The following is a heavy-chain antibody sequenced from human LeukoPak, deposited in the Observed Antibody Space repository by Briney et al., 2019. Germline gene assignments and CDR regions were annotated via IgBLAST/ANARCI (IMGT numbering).Heavy chain of an antibody. CDR1: GYTFTNNY. V-gene: IGHV1-46*01. Sequence: ASVKVSCKASGYTFTNNYLHWVRQAPGQELEWMGMIYPRDGSTSYAQNFQGRVTVTRDTSTTTVHMELSGLRSEDTAVYYCARDQEGFDYWGQGTLVTVSS. CDR2: IYPRDGST. CDR3: ARDQEGFDY. J-gene: IGHJ4*02.